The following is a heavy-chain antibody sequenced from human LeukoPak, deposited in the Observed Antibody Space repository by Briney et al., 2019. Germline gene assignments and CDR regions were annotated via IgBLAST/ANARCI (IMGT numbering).Heavy chain of an antibody. Sequence: GGSLRLSCAASGFTLSSYNMNWVRQAPGKGLEWVSYIGTSSSPIYYADSVKGRFAISRDKAKNSLYLQMNNLRDEDTALYYCARVPVRDNNWFDPWGQGTLVTVSS. J-gene: IGHJ5*02. CDR1: GFTLSSYN. V-gene: IGHV3-48*02. CDR2: IGTSSSPI. CDR3: ARVPVRDNNWFDP.